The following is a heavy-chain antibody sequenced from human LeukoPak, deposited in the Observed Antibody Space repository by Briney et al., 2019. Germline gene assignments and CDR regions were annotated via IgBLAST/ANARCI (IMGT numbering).Heavy chain of an antibody. Sequence: GGSLRLSCAASGFTFSSYAMTWLRQAPGRGLEWVSLICSSGINTYYADSVKGRFTISRDNSKNTLYLQMNSLRAEDTAVYYFAKDRSGWFYFDYWGQGALVTVSS. CDR2: ICSSGINT. CDR3: AKDRSGWFYFDY. V-gene: IGHV3-23*03. D-gene: IGHD6-19*01. CDR1: GFTFSSYA. J-gene: IGHJ4*02.